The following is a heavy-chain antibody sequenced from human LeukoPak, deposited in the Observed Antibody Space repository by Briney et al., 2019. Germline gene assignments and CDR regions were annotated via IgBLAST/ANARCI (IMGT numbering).Heavy chain of an antibody. CDR2: ISAYNGNT. CDR3: ARTARYSSSSQPHWFDP. Sequence: ASVKVSCKASGYTFTSYGISWVRQAPGQGLEWMGWISAYNGNTNYAQKLQGRVTMTTDTSTSTAYMELRSLRSDDTAVYYCARTARYSSSSQPHWFDPWGQGTLATVSS. V-gene: IGHV1-18*01. CDR1: GYTFTSYG. D-gene: IGHD6-13*01. J-gene: IGHJ5*02.